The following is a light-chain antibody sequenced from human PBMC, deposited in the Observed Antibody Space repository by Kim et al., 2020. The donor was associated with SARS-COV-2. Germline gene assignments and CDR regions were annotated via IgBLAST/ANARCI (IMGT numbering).Light chain of an antibody. CDR3: SSYTSSTTLV. J-gene: IGLJ2*01. CDR2: DVS. Sequence: GQSITISSTGTSSDVGSYNYVSWYQQHPGKAPKLMIYDVSNRPSGVSNRFSGSKSGNTASLTISGLQAEDEADYYCSSYTSSTTLVFGGGTKLTVL. V-gene: IGLV2-14*03. CDR1: SSDVGSYNY.